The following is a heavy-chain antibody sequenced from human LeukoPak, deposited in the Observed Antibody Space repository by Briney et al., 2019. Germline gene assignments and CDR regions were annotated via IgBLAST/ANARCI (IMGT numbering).Heavy chain of an antibody. CDR2: IIPILGIA. D-gene: IGHD6-6*01. Sequence: SVKVSCKASGGTFSSYAISWVRQAPGQGLEWMGRIIPILGIANYAQKFQGRVTITADKSTSTAYMELSSLRSEDTAVYYCARRIAARPDPYYYYGMDVWGQGTTVTVSS. CDR3: ARRIAARPDPYYYYGMDV. V-gene: IGHV1-69*04. J-gene: IGHJ6*02. CDR1: GGTFSSYA.